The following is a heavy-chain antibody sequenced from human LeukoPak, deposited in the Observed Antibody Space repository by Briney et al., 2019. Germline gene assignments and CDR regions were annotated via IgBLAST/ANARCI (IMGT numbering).Heavy chain of an antibody. J-gene: IGHJ4*02. V-gene: IGHV5-51*01. Sequence: GESLKISCKGFGYSFTSYWIGWVRQMPGKGLEGMGIIYSGDSDTRFSPSFQGQVTNSADKSISTAYLQWSSLKASDTAMYYCASYTATAPLEPYSSSSPYFDYWGQGTLVTVSS. D-gene: IGHD6-6*01. CDR2: IYSGDSDT. CDR3: ASYTATAPLEPYSSSSPYFDY. CDR1: GYSFTSYW.